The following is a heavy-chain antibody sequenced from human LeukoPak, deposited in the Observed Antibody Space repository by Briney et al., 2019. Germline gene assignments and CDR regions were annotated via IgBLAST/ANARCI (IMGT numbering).Heavy chain of an antibody. CDR2: INTDGSHT. D-gene: IGHD1-26*01. CDR1: GLTFSSCW. CDR3: TRDSYISNVYYGMDV. J-gene: IGHJ6*02. Sequence: GGSLRLSCAASGLTFSSCWMHWVRQAPGKGLVWVSRINTDGSHTSYADSVKGRFTISRDNAKNTLYLQMNSLRAEDAAVYFCTRDSYISNVYYGMDVWGQGATVTVSS. V-gene: IGHV3-74*01.